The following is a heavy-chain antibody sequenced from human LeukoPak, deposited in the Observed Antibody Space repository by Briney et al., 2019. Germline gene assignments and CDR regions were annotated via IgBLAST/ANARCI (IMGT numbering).Heavy chain of an antibody. CDR2: INWNGGST. V-gene: IGHV3-20*04. Sequence: RSGGSLRLSCAASGFTFDDYGMSWVRQAPGKGLEWVSGINWNGGSTGYADSVKGRFTISRDNAKNSLYLQMNSLRAEDRAVYYCARESLFSPNWFDPWGQGTPVTVSS. CDR3: ARESLFSPNWFDP. J-gene: IGHJ5*02. D-gene: IGHD3-10*02. CDR1: GFTFDDYG.